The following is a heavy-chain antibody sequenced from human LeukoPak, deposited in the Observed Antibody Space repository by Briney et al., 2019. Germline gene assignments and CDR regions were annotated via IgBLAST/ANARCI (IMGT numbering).Heavy chain of an antibody. D-gene: IGHD6-13*01. Sequence: SETLSLTCAVYGGSFSGYYWSWIRQPPGKGLEWIGYIYHSGSTYYNPSLKSRVTISVDRSKNQFSLKLSSVTAADTAVYYCARAAAEDWFDPWGQGTLVTVSS. V-gene: IGHV4-34*01. CDR1: GGSFSGYY. CDR2: IYHSGST. J-gene: IGHJ5*02. CDR3: ARAAAEDWFDP.